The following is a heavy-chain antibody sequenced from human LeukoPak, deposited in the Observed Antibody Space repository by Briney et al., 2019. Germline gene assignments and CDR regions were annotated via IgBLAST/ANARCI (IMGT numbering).Heavy chain of an antibody. CDR3: AKEQRIRHCSEGVCTEGYDFDY. CDR2: LSRGGPTI. CDR1: GFNFNMFA. Sequence: GGPLTLSCTGTGFNFNMFAIHWVRQATGQGPEWVSGLSRGGPTINYADSLKGRFTVSRDRSTNTVFLQMNSLRPEDTALYYCAKEQRIRHCSEGVCTEGYDFDYWGQGTLVTVSS. J-gene: IGHJ4*02. D-gene: IGHD2-8*01. V-gene: IGHV3-23*01.